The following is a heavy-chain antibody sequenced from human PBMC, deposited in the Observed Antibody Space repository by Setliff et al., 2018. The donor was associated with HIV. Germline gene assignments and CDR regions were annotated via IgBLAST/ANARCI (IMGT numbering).Heavy chain of an antibody. Sequence: SETLSLTCAVYGGSFSGHYWTWIRQPPGKGLEWIGEINHSGLSNFNPSLKSRLSIPVDTPKNQFSLKLTSVTATDTAVYYCARGGGFWSGQLDYWGQGTLVIVSS. D-gene: IGHD3-3*01. CDR1: GGSFSGHY. J-gene: IGHJ4*02. V-gene: IGHV4-34*01. CDR2: INHSGLS. CDR3: ARGGGFWSGQLDY.